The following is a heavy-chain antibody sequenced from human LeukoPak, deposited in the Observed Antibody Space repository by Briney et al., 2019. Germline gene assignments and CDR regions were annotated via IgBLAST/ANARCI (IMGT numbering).Heavy chain of an antibody. V-gene: IGHV3-33*01. D-gene: IGHD6-13*01. Sequence: GGSLRLSCAASGFTFSSYGMHWVRRAPGKGLEWVAVIWYDGSNKYYADSVKGRFTISRDNSKNTLYLQMNSLRAEDTAVYYCATGSAAIHWPPFDYWGQGTLVTVSS. CDR1: GFTFSSYG. CDR3: ATGSAAIHWPPFDY. CDR2: IWYDGSNK. J-gene: IGHJ4*02.